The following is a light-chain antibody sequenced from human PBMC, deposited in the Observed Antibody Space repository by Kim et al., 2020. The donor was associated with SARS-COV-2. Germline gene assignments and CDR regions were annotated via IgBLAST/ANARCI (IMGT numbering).Light chain of an antibody. J-gene: IGKJ1*01. V-gene: IGKV3-15*01. CDR1: QTIDRD. CDR3: QHYNEWPPWT. Sequence: VMTQSPATLSVSLGDGATLSCRASQTIDRDLAWYQQKPGQPPRLLIYDSSTRAPGVPARFHGSGSGTDFTLTINSLQSEDLAVYYCQHYNEWPPWTFGRGTKLDI. CDR2: DSS.